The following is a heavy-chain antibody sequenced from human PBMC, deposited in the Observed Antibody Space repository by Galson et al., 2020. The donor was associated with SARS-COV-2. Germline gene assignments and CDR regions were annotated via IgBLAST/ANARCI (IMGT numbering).Heavy chain of an antibody. CDR3: ARCTTYYFDY. V-gene: IGHV4-30-2*01. CDR1: GGSISSGGYS. D-gene: IGHD1-1*01. CDR2: IYHSGST. Sequence: SETLSLTCAVSGGSISSGGYSWSWIRQPPGKGLEWIGYIYHSGSTYYNPSLKSRVTISVDRSKNQFSLKLSSVTAADTAVYYCARCTTYYFDYWGQGTLVTGSS. J-gene: IGHJ4*02.